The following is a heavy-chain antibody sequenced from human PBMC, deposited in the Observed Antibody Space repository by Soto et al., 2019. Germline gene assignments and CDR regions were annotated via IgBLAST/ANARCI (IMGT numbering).Heavy chain of an antibody. J-gene: IGHJ2*01. V-gene: IGHV4-34*01. CDR3: AREIHDILNGPTWVWYFDL. Sequence: QVQLQQWGAGPLRPLETLSLTCCVSGGSLRGYYWAWIRQHPGKGLEWIGEINDRGSINYNPSLKRRVSISVVTSKNHYSLNLRSVTAADTAIYYRAREIHDILNGPTWVWYFDLWGRGTRVTVSS. CDR2: INDRGSI. D-gene: IGHD3-9*01. CDR1: GGSLRGYY.